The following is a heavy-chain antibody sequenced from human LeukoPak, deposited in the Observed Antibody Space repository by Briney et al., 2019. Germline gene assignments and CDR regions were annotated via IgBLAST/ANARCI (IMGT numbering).Heavy chain of an antibody. V-gene: IGHV4-39*01. CDR2: IYYGETT. D-gene: IGHD2-8*02. CDR1: GASISSSNFY. J-gene: IGHJ3*02. CDR3: ARVWEYCTGVSCFAFDI. Sequence: SETLSLTCTVSGASISSSNFYWDWIRQSPGKGLEWIGNIYYGETTSYNPSFKSRVTISVDSSKNQFSLKLNSVTAADTAVYYCARVWEYCTGVSCFAFDIWGQGTMVTVSS.